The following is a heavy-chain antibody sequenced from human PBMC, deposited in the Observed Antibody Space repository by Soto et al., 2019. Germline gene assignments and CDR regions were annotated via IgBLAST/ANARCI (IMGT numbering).Heavy chain of an antibody. CDR3: AWTLSSVYGMDV. CDR2: IDWDDDK. Sequence: SGPTLVNPTQTLTLTCTFSGFSLSTSGMRVSWIRQPPGKALEWLARIDWDDDKFYSTSLKTRLTISKDTSKNQVVLTMTNMDPVDTAPYYCAWTLSSVYGMDVWGQGTTVTVSS. D-gene: IGHD6-19*01. J-gene: IGHJ6*02. V-gene: IGHV2-70*04. CDR1: GFSLSTSGMR.